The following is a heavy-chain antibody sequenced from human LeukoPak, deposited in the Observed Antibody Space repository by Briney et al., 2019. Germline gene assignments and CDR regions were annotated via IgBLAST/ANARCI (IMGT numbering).Heavy chain of an antibody. J-gene: IGHJ5*02. Sequence: SETLSLTCTVSGGSISSYYWSWIRQPPGRGLEWIGYIYYSGSTNYNPSLKSRVTISVDTSKNQFSLKLSSVTAADTAMYYCARDSARGSYNWFDPWGQGTLVTVSS. CDR3: ARDSARGSYNWFDP. CDR1: GGSISSYY. V-gene: IGHV4-59*01. CDR2: IYYSGST. D-gene: IGHD6-6*01.